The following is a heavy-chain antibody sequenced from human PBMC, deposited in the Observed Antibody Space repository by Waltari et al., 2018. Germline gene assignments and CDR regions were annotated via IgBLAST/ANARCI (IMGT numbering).Heavy chain of an antibody. Sequence: QVQLQELGPGLVKPSETLSLTCTVSGGSISSYYWSWIRQPPGKGLEWIGYIYYSGSTNYNPSLKSRVTISVDTSKNQFSLKLSSVTAADTAVYYCARGGDLWFGEFLDYWGQGTLVTVSS. CDR1: GGSISSYY. D-gene: IGHD3-10*01. J-gene: IGHJ4*02. V-gene: IGHV4-59*01. CDR2: IYYSGST. CDR3: ARGGDLWFGEFLDY.